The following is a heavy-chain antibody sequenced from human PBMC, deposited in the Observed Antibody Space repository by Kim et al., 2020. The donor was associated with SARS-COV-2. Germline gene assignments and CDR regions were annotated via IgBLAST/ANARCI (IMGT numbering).Heavy chain of an antibody. J-gene: IGHJ4*02. Sequence: GGSLRLSCAASGFTFRRYWMSWVRQAPGKGLEWVANIKQDGSEKYYVDSAKGRFTISRDNAKNSLYLQMNSLRAEDTAVYYCASSGFTHGGYWGQGTLVT. V-gene: IGHV3-7*01. CDR1: GFTFRRYW. D-gene: IGHD5-18*01. CDR2: IKQDGSEK. CDR3: ASSGFTHGGY.